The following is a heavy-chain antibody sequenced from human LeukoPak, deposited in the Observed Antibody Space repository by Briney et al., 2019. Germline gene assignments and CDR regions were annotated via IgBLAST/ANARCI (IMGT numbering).Heavy chain of an antibody. Sequence: GGSLRLSCAASGFTFDDFAMHWVRQAPGKGLEWVSLISWDGGSTYYADSVKGRFTLSRDNSKNSLYLQMSSLTPEDTALYYCAKDALPIVGATRGLDYWGQGTLATVSS. CDR3: AKDALPIVGATRGLDY. J-gene: IGHJ4*02. V-gene: IGHV3-43D*03. D-gene: IGHD1-26*01. CDR1: GFTFDDFA. CDR2: ISWDGGST.